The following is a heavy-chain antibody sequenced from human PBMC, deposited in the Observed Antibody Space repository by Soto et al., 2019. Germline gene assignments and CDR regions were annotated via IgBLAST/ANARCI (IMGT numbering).Heavy chain of an antibody. V-gene: IGHV3-30*18. CDR1: GFTFSNFG. CDR3: AKGSEVARQELDY. D-gene: IGHD2-15*01. Sequence: QVQLVESGGGVVQPGRSLRLSCAASGFTFSNFGMHLVRQAPGKGLEWVAVISSDGSDKYYSDSVKGRFTISRDNSKNTLFLQMNSLRVEDTAVYYCAKGSEVARQELDYWGQGTLVTVSS. CDR2: ISSDGSDK. J-gene: IGHJ4*02.